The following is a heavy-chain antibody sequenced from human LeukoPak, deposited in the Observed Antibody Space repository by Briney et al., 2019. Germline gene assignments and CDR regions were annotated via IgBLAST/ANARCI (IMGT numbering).Heavy chain of an antibody. CDR1: GGTFSSYA. J-gene: IGHJ4*02. CDR3: ASVRNWGSGSFGFDY. Sequence: ASVKVSCKASGGTFSSYAISWVRQAPGQGLEWTGRIIPIFGTANYAQKFQGRVTITTDESTSTAYMELSSLRSEDTAVYYCASVRNWGSGSFGFDYWGQGTLVTVSS. V-gene: IGHV1-69*05. D-gene: IGHD1-26*01. CDR2: IIPIFGTA.